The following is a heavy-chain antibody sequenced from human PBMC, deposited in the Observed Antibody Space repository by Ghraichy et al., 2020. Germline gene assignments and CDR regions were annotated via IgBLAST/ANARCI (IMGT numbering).Heavy chain of an antibody. CDR2: IYSGGST. CDR3: ATSGSYSKFHY. Sequence: GGSLRLSCAASGFTVSSNYMSWVRQAPGKGLEWVSVIYSGGSTYYADSVKGRFTISRDNSKNTLYLQMNSLRAEDTAVYYCATSGSYSKFHYWGQGTLVTVSS. D-gene: IGHD1-26*01. CDR1: GFTVSSNY. J-gene: IGHJ4*02. V-gene: IGHV3-66*02.